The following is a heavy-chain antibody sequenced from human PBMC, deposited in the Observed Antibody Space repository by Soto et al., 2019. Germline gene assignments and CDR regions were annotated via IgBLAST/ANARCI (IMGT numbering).Heavy chain of an antibody. J-gene: IGHJ6*02. CDR1: GFTFSSYA. CDR2: ISGSGGST. D-gene: IGHD4-4*01. CDR3: AKYTVKYYYGMDV. V-gene: IGHV3-23*01. Sequence: PVGSLRLSCAASGFTFSSYAMSGVRQAPGKGLEWVSAISGSGGSTYYADSVKGRFTISRDNSKNTLYLQMNSLRAEDTAVYYCAKYTVKYYYGMDVWGQGTTVTVSS.